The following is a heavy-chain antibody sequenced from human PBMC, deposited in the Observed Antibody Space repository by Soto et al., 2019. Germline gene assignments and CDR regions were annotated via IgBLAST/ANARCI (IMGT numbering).Heavy chain of an antibody. CDR2: ISYDGSNK. Sequence: GGSLRLSCAASGFTVSSYGMHWVRQAPGKGLEWVAVISYDGSNKYYADSVKGRFTISRDNSKNTLYLQMNSLRAEDTAVYYCAGTQAVAGTWGQGTLVTVSS. CDR3: AGTQAVAGT. V-gene: IGHV3-30*03. CDR1: GFTVSSYG. D-gene: IGHD6-19*01. J-gene: IGHJ4*02.